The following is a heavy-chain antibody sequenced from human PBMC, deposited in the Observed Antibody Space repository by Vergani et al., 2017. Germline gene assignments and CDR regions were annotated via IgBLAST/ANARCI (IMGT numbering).Heavy chain of an antibody. Sequence: QMQLVQSGAEVKKTGSSVKVSCKASGYTFTYRYLHWVRQAPGQALEWMGWITPFNGNTNYAQKFQDRVTITRDRSMSTAYMELSSLRSEDTTMYYCAASSGYYRIDYWGQGTLVTVSS. CDR3: AASSGYYRIDY. CDR1: GYTFTYRY. D-gene: IGHD3-22*01. V-gene: IGHV1-45*02. J-gene: IGHJ4*02. CDR2: ITPFNGNT.